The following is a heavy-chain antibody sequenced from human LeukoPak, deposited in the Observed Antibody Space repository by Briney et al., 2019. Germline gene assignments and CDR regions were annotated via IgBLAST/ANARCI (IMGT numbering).Heavy chain of an antibody. V-gene: IGHV3-9*01. CDR3: ARDAAGGQLVYFDY. CDR1: GFTFDDYA. Sequence: GRSLRLSCAASGFTFDDYAMHWVRQAPGKGLERVSGISWNSGSIGYADSVKGRFTISRDNAKNSLYLQMNSLRAEDTAVYYCARDAAGGQLVYFDYWGQGTLVTVSP. CDR2: ISWNSGSI. J-gene: IGHJ4*02. D-gene: IGHD6-6*01.